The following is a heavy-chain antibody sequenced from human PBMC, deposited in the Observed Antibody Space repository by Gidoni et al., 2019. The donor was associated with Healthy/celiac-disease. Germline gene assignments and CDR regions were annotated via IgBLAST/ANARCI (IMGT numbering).Heavy chain of an antibody. CDR3: AKFGTSSSWFAEVPYYFDY. D-gene: IGHD6-13*01. Sequence: QLLESGGGLVQPGGSLRLSCAASGFTFSSYAMSWVRQAPGKGLEWVSAISGSGGSTYYADSVKGRFTISRDNSKNTLYLQMNSLRAEDTAVYYCAKFGTSSSWFAEVPYYFDYWGQGTLVTVSS. V-gene: IGHV3-23*01. CDR1: GFTFSSYA. CDR2: ISGSGGST. J-gene: IGHJ4*02.